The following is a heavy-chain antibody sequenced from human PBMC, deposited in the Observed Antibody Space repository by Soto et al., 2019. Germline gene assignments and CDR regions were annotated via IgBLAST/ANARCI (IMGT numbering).Heavy chain of an antibody. J-gene: IGHJ4*02. D-gene: IGHD3-10*01. V-gene: IGHV4-39*01. Sequence: SETLSLTCTVSGGSISSSSYYWGWIRQPPGKGLEWIGSIYYSGSTYYNPSLKSRVTISVDTSKNQFSLKLSSVTAADTAVYYCARQLCHYYGSGRGGYYFAYWGQGTLVPVSS. CDR2: IYYSGST. CDR3: ARQLCHYYGSGRGGYYFAY. CDR1: GGSISSSSYY.